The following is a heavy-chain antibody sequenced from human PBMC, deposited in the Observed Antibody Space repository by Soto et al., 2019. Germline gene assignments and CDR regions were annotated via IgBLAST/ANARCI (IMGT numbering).Heavy chain of an antibody. D-gene: IGHD2-21*02. J-gene: IGHJ1*01. CDR1: GFTFSNAW. Sequence: GESLKISCAASGFTFSNAWMSWVRQAPGKGLEWVGRIKSKTDGGTTDYAAPVKGRFTISRDDSKNTLYLQMNSLKTEDTAVYYCTTNPYCGCDCYYFQHWGQGTLVTVSS. CDR3: TTNPYCGCDCYYFQH. V-gene: IGHV3-15*01. CDR2: IKSKTDGGTT.